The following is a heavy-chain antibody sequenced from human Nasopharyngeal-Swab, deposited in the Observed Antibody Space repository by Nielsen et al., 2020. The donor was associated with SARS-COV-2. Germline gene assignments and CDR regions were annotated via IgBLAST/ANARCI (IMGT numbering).Heavy chain of an antibody. CDR3: ARDGLDCRGGSCYSWAYYYYGMDV. V-gene: IGHV3-30*03. J-gene: IGHJ6*02. D-gene: IGHD2-15*01. CDR2: ISYDGSNK. Sequence: WIRQPPGKGLEWVAVISYDGSNKYYADSVKGRFTISRDNSKNTLYLQMNSLRAEDTAVYYCARDGLDCRGGSCYSWAYYYYGMDVWGQGTTVTVSS.